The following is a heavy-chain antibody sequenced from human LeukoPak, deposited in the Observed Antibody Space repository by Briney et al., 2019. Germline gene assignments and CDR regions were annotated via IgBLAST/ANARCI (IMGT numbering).Heavy chain of an antibody. Sequence: GASVKVSCKASGYTFTGYYMHWVRQAPGQGLEWMGWINPNSGGTNYAQKFQGRVTMTRDTSTSTVYMELSTLSSEDTAVYYCATGHSDACDVWGQGTLVTVSS. D-gene: IGHD3-10*01. CDR1: GYTFTGYY. CDR2: INPNSGGT. CDR3: ATGHSDACDV. V-gene: IGHV1-2*02. J-gene: IGHJ3*01.